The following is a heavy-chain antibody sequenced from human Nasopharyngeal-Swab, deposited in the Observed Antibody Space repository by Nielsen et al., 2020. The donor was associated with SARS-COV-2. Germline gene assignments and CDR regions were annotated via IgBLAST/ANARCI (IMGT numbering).Heavy chain of an antibody. V-gene: IGHV4-39*01. CDR3: ARLDVSAAGRDY. J-gene: IGHJ4*02. CDR2: IYYSGST. Sequence: RQASGKGLEWIGSIYYSGSTYYNPSLKSRVTISVDTSKNQFSLKLSSVTAADTAVYYRARLDVSAAGRDYWGQGTLVTVSS. D-gene: IGHD6-13*01.